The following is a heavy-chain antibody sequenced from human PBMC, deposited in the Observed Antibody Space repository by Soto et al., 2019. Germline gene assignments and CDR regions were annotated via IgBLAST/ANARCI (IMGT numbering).Heavy chain of an antibody. CDR2: IYGSGDST. CDR1: GFTFATYT. Sequence: GGSLRLSCAASGFTFATYTMNWVRQAPGKGLEWVSGIYGSGDSTFYADSVKGRFTISRHNSKNTLYLLMNSLRAEDTAVYYCARDFRPPYGVRYFDYWGQGTLVTVSS. CDR3: ARDFRPPYGVRYFDY. J-gene: IGHJ4*02. V-gene: IGHV3-23*01. D-gene: IGHD4-17*01.